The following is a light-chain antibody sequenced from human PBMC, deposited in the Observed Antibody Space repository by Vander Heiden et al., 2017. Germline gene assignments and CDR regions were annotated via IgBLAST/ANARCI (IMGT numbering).Light chain of an antibody. CDR1: QSLVYSDGDTY. J-gene: IGKJ1*01. CDR2: KVS. CDR3: SQGSHWGPT. Sequence: DVVMTQSPLSLPVTLGQPASISCRSSQSLVYSDGDTYLNWFPQRPGQSPRRLIYKVSNRESAVPDTFSGSGSGTDFTLKISRVEAEDVGVYYCSQGSHWGPTFGPGTKVELK. V-gene: IGKV2-30*01.